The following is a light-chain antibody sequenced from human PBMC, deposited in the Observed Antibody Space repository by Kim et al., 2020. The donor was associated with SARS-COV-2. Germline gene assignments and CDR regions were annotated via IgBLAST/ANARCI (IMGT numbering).Light chain of an antibody. J-gene: IGKJ4*01. CDR3: QQQATWPLALT. CDR2: DAP. Sequence: PGESAPLAWRASQSIKIDGGWDQQKPDRAPRPPRYDAPKRVSGVPARCSGSGSGIDFELPINGLEPEDFAVYYCQQQATWPLALTFGGGTKVDIK. CDR1: QSIKID. V-gene: IGKV3-11*01.